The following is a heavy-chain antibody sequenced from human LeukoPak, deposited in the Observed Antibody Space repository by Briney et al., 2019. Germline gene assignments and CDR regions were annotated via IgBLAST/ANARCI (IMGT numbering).Heavy chain of an antibody. CDR3: ARVSTTVTTYDY. J-gene: IGHJ4*02. D-gene: IGHD4-17*01. CDR2: INPNSGGT. CDR1: GYTFTGYN. V-gene: IGHV1-2*02. Sequence: GASVKVSCKASGYTFTGYNMHWVRQAPGQGLEWMGWINPNSGGTNYAQKFQGRVTMTRDTSISTAYMELSRLRSDDTAVYYCARVSTTVTTYDYWGQGTLVTVSS.